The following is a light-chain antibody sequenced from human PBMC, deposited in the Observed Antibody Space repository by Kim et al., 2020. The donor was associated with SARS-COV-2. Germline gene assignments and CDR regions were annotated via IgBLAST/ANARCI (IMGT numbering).Light chain of an antibody. CDR2: YDS. J-gene: IGLJ3*02. Sequence: SYELTQPPSVSVAPGKTARLTCGGNNIGSKSLHWYQQKPGQAPVLVIYYDSDRPSGIPERFSGSNSGNTATLPISRVEAGDEADYYCQVWDSSSDHPVFG. V-gene: IGLV3-21*04. CDR3: QVWDSSSDHPV. CDR1: NIGSKS.